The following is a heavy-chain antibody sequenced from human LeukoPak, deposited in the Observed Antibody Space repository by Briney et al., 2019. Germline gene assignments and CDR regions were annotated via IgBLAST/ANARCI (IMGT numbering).Heavy chain of an antibody. D-gene: IGHD2-15*01. V-gene: IGHV4-39*07. CDR1: PGSISSDSYY. CDR2: VSYSGST. J-gene: IGHJ4*02. Sequence: SETLSLTCTVSPGSISSDSYYWAWIRQPPGKGLDWLGSVSYSGSTYFNPSLKSRVTISLDTSKQQFSLKVTSMTAADTAVYFCARDNVVDATSGIDYWGQGTLVTVSS. CDR3: ARDNVVDATSGIDY.